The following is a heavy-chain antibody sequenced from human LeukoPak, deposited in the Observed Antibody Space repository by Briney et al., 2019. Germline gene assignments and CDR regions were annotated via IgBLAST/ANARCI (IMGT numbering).Heavy chain of an antibody. CDR1: GGSISSGGYS. J-gene: IGHJ4*02. Sequence: SETLSLTCAVSGGSISSGGYSWSWIRQPPGKGLEWIGYIYYSGSTYYNPSLKSRVTISVDTSKNQFSLKLSSVTAADTAVYYCAGDGSYSGTNFDYWGQGTLVTVSS. CDR3: AGDGSYSGTNFDY. V-gene: IGHV4-30-4*07. D-gene: IGHD1-26*01. CDR2: IYYSGST.